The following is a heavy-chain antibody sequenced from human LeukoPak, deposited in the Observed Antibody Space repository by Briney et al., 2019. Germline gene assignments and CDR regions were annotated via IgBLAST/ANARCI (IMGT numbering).Heavy chain of an antibody. CDR1: GYTFTSYD. CDR2: MNPNSGNT. J-gene: IGHJ4*02. Sequence: ASVKVSCKASGYTFTSYDINWVRQATGQGLEWMGWMNPNSGNTGYAQKFQGRVTMTRNTSISTAYMELSSLRSEDTAVYYCARGSPPGRYGSGSRGDWGQGTLVTVSS. D-gene: IGHD3-10*01. CDR3: ARGSPPGRYGSGSRGD. V-gene: IGHV1-8*01.